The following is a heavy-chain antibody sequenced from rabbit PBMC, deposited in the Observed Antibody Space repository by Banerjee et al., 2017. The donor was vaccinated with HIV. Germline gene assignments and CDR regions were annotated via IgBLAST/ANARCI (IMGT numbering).Heavy chain of an antibody. CDR1: GFDFSRYG. D-gene: IGHD6-1*01. J-gene: IGHJ4*01. V-gene: IGHV1S21*01. CDR2: INTGGSI. Sequence: EQLKETGGGLVQPGGSLTLTCTASGFDFSRYGVTWVRQAPGKGLEWIGYINTGGSIHYASWAKGRFTISKTSTTVDLKMTSLTAADTATYFCARNDASYGFTILNLWGPGTLVTVS. CDR3: ARNDASYGFTILNL.